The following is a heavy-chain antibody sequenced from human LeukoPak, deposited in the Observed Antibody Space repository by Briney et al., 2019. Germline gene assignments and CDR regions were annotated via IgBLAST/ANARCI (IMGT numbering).Heavy chain of an antibody. Sequence: GGSLRLSCAASGFTFDHYTMHWVRHAPGKGLEWVSLISWDGGSTYYADSVKGRFTISRDNNKNSLYLQMNSLRTEDTAFYYCAKDTGRLDYKGYYFDYWGQGTLVTVSS. V-gene: IGHV3-43*01. D-gene: IGHD4-4*01. CDR1: GFTFDHYT. J-gene: IGHJ4*02. CDR2: ISWDGGST. CDR3: AKDTGRLDYKGYYFDY.